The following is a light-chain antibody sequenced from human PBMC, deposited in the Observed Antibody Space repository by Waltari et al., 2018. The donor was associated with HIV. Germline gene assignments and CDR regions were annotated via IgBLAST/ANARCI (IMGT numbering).Light chain of an antibody. V-gene: IGKV3-15*01. Sequence: ERVMTQSPATLSVSPGQRATLSCRASQSVSSNLAWYQQTPGQAPRLLIYGASTRATGITARFSGSGSGTDFTLTIGSLQSEDFAVYYCQQYNNWPLTFGGGTTVEIK. CDR2: GAS. CDR3: QQYNNWPLT. CDR1: QSVSSN. J-gene: IGKJ4*01.